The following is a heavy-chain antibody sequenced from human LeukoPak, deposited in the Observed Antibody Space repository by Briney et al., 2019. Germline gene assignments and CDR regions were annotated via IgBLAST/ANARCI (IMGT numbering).Heavy chain of an antibody. V-gene: IGHV4-30-2*01. CDR2: IYHSGST. CDR1: GGSISSGGYS. CDR3: AREEVGFDP. D-gene: IGHD2-15*01. Sequence: SQTLSLTCAVSGGSISSGGYSWSWIRQPPGKGLEWIGYIYHSGSTYYNPSLKSRVTISVDRSKNQFSLKLSSVTAADTAVYYCAREEVGFDPWGQGTLVTVSS. J-gene: IGHJ5*02.